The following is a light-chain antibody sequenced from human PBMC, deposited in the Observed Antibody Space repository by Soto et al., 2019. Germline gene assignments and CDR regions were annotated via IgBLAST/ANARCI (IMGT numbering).Light chain of an antibody. Sequence: DIQMTQSPSSLSASVGDRVTITCRASQSISSYLNWYQQKPGKAPKLLIYAASSLQSGVPSRFSGSGSATDFTLTISSLQPEDFVTYYCQQSYSTPLTFGGGTKVEIK. V-gene: IGKV1-39*01. CDR1: QSISSY. J-gene: IGKJ4*01. CDR2: AAS. CDR3: QQSYSTPLT.